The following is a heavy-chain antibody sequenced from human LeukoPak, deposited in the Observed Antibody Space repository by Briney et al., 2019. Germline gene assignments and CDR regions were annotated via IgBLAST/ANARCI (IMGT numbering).Heavy chain of an antibody. CDR3: ARVLWLLGAFDI. V-gene: IGHV3-53*01. CDR2: IYSGGST. J-gene: IGHJ3*02. CDR1: GFTVSSNY. D-gene: IGHD2-21*02. Sequence: GGSLRLSCAASGFTVSSNYMSWVRQAPGKGLEWVSVIYSGGSTYYADSVKGRFTISRDNSKNTLYLQMNSLRSEDTAVYYCARVLWLLGAFDIWGQGTMVTVSS.